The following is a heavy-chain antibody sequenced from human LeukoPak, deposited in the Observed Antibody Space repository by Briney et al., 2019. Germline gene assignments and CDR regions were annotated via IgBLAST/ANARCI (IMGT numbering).Heavy chain of an antibody. CDR3: AKDPVGGDLYYFDY. J-gene: IGHJ4*02. Sequence: GGSVRLSCAASGFTFSSYAMSWVRQAPGKGLEWVSAISGSGGSTYYADSVKGRFTISRDNSKNTLYLQMNSLRAEDTAVYYCAKDPVGGDLYYFDYWGQGTLVTVSS. D-gene: IGHD2-21*01. CDR2: ISGSGGST. V-gene: IGHV3-23*01. CDR1: GFTFSSYA.